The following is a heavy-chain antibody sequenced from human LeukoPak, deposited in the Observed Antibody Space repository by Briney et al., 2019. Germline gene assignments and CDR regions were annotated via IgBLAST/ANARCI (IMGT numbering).Heavy chain of an antibody. V-gene: IGHV3-7*01. CDR1: GFSLSGYW. CDR2: LHADGVEQ. CDR3: ARGGYRFDY. J-gene: IGHJ4*02. D-gene: IGHD5-18*01. Sequence: GGSLRLSCAASGFSLSGYWMTWVRQAPGKGLEWVARLHADGVEQNYVDSVTGRFTMSRDNAKHSLDLQMNSLRVEDTAVYYCARGGYRFDYLGQGALVAVSS.